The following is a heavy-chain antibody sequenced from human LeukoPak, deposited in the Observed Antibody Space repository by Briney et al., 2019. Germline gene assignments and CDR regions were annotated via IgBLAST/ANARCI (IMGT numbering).Heavy chain of an antibody. CDR2: ISGSGGST. D-gene: IGHD6-19*01. Sequence: GGSLRLSCAASGSTFSSYAMSWVRQAPGKGLEWVSAISGSGGSTYYADSVKGRFTISRDNSKNTLYLQMNSLRAEDTAVYYCAKDQFGGSGWYYFDYWGQGTLVTVSS. CDR1: GSTFSSYA. CDR3: AKDQFGGSGWYYFDY. V-gene: IGHV3-23*01. J-gene: IGHJ4*02.